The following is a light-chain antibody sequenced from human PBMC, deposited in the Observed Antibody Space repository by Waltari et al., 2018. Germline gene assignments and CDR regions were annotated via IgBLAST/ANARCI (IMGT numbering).Light chain of an antibody. CDR1: SSDIGGYPY. CDR3: TSYTSSTTFYV. CDR2: YVN. Sequence: QSALTQPASVSGSPGQSITISCTGTSSDIGGYPYVSWYQQHPGKAPKLMIHYVNKLPLGVSNRVSGSQSGNTASRTISGLQAEDEADYYSTSYTSSTTFYVFGTGTKVTVL. J-gene: IGLJ1*01. V-gene: IGLV2-14*01.